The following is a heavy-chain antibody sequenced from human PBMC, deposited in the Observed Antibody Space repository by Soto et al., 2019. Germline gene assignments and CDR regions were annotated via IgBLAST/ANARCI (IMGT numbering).Heavy chain of an antibody. V-gene: IGHV4-30-4*01. CDR3: ARDRSNSPDYFDF. CDR1: GGSIDNYEYY. CDR2: IYYSGRT. D-gene: IGHD6-6*01. J-gene: IGHJ4*02. Sequence: KPSETLSLTCTVSGGSIDNYEYYWTWIRQPTGKGLEWVGYIYYSGRTNYNPSLNSRLTISLDTSKNQFSLRLTSVSAADTAMYYCARDRSNSPDYFDFWGQGTLVTVSS.